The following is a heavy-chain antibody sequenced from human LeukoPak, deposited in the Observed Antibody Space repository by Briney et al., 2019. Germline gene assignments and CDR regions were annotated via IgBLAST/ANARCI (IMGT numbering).Heavy chain of an antibody. V-gene: IGHV3-21*04. J-gene: IGHJ4*02. CDR3: AKDRSIGTYYTFDH. D-gene: IGHD1-26*01. CDR2: ISTSSSYI. Sequence: GGSLRLSCAASGFTFSSYNMNWVRQAPGKGLEWVSSISTSSSYIYYADSVKGRFTVSRDNSKNSLYLQMSSLTAADTAVYYCAKDRSIGTYYTFDHWGQGTLVTVSS. CDR1: GFTFSSYN.